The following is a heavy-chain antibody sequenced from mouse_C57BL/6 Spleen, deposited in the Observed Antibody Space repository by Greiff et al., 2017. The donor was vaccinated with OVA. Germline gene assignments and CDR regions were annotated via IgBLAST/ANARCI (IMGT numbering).Heavy chain of an antibody. D-gene: IGHD2-4*01. CDR1: GYTFTSYW. CDR2: IHPSDSDT. J-gene: IGHJ3*01. V-gene: IGHV1-74*01. Sequence: VKLMESGAELVKPGASVKVSCKASGYTFTSYWMHWVKQRPGQGLEWIGRIHPSDSDTNYNQKFKGKATLTVDKSSSTAYMQLSSLTSEDSAVYYCAIWGGLPAWFAYWGQGTLVTVSA. CDR3: AIWGGLPAWFAY.